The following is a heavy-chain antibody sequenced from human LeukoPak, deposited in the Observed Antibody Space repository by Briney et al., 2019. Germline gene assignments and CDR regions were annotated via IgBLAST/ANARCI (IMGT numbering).Heavy chain of an antibody. CDR2: ISYDGSNK. D-gene: IGHD3-22*01. CDR1: GFTFSTYW. J-gene: IGHJ4*02. CDR3: AKHHDSSGGDY. Sequence: GGSLRLSCAASGFTFSTYWMHWVRQAPGKGMEWVAVISYDGSNKYYADSVKGRFTISRDNSKNTLYLQMNSLRAEDTAVYYCAKHHDSSGGDYWGQGTLVTVSS. V-gene: IGHV3-30*18.